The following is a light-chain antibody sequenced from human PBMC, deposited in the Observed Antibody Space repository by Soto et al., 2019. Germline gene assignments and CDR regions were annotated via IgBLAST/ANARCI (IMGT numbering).Light chain of an antibody. CDR1: QGISYY. J-gene: IGKJ3*01. V-gene: IGKV1-27*01. CDR3: QNYKSAPFT. Sequence: DIQMTQSPPSLSASVGDSVTITCRASQGISYYLAWYQQRPGKVPKLLVYAASTLQSGVPTRFIGGGSGTYFSLTINSLQPEDFVTYYCQNYKSAPFTFGPGTKVDL. CDR2: AAS.